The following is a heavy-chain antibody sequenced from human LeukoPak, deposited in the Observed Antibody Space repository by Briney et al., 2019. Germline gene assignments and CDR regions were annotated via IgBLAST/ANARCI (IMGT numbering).Heavy chain of an antibody. CDR2: MSGSGGTT. CDR1: GFTFSNYA. V-gene: IGHV3-23*01. CDR3: AKFSFDY. Sequence: GGSLRLSCAASGFTFSNYAMNWVRQAPGKGLEWVSAMSGSGGTTYYADSVKGRFTISRDNPKNTLFLQMNSLRAEDTAVYYCAKFSFDYWGQGTLVTVSS. J-gene: IGHJ4*02.